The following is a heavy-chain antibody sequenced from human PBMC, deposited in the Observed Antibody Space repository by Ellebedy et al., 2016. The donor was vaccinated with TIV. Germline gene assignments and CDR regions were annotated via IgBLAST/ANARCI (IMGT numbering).Heavy chain of an antibody. Sequence: GESLKISCAASGFTFSTYSMNWVRQAPGKGLEWVSYIGSNINIKYYGDSVKGRFTISRDTAKNSLYLEMNSLRAEDTAVYYRARGGGRVLLYSFDMWGQGTMVTVSS. V-gene: IGHV3-48*04. D-gene: IGHD1-26*01. J-gene: IGHJ3*02. CDR1: GFTFSTYS. CDR2: IGSNINIK. CDR3: ARGGGRVLLYSFDM.